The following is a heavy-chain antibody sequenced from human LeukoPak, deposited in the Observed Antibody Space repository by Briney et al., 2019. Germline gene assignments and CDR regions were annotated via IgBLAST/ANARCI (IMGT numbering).Heavy chain of an antibody. D-gene: IGHD4-17*01. CDR3: ARIRRPTDDAFDI. CDR1: GFTFSSYA. V-gene: IGHV3-23*01. CDR2: ISGSGGST. J-gene: IGHJ3*02. Sequence: PGGSLRLSCAASGFTFSSYAMSWVRQAPGKGLEWVSAISGSGGSTYYADSVKGRFTISRDNSKNTLYLQMNSLRAEDTAVYYCARIRRPTDDAFDIWGQGTMVTVSS.